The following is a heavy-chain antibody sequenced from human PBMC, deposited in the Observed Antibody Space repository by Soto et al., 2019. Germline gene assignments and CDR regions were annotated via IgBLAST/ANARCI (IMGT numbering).Heavy chain of an antibody. V-gene: IGHV3-30-3*01. Sequence: QVQLVESGGGVVQPGRSLRLSCAASGFTFSSYAMHWVRQAPGKGLEWVAVISYDGSNKYYADSVKGRFTISRDNSKNTLYLQMISLRAEDTAVYYCARAGGNGGAYGMDVWGQGTTVTVSS. D-gene: IGHD6-25*01. J-gene: IGHJ6*02. CDR2: ISYDGSNK. CDR1: GFTFSSYA. CDR3: ARAGGNGGAYGMDV.